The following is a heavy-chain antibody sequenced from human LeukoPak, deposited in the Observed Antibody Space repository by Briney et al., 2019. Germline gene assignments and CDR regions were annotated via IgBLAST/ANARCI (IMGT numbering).Heavy chain of an antibody. J-gene: IGHJ4*02. D-gene: IGHD3-22*01. CDR2: IRYDGSNK. CDR3: AKPYYYDSSGYYPFDY. Sequence: GGSLRLSCAVSGVIFSSYGMHWVRQAPGKGLEWVAFIRYDGSNKYYADSVKGRFTISRDNSKNTLYLQMNSLRAEDTAVYYCAKPYYYDSSGYYPFDYWGQGTLVTVSS. CDR1: GVIFSSYG. V-gene: IGHV3-30*02.